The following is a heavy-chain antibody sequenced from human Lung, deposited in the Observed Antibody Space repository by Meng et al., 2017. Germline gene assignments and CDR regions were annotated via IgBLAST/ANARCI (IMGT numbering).Heavy chain of an antibody. J-gene: IGHJ4*02. CDR1: GDSISSSNYY. Sequence: QLQLQESGPGLVRPSETLSPICTFSGDSISSSNYYWGWIRQPPGKGLEWIGSMYYSGNIYYNPSLKSRVTISVDTSKNQFSLKVSSVTAADTAVFYCARHKGHSYGYLYFDYWGQGTLVTVSS. CDR2: MYYSGNI. D-gene: IGHD5-18*01. V-gene: IGHV4-39*01. CDR3: ARHKGHSYGYLYFDY.